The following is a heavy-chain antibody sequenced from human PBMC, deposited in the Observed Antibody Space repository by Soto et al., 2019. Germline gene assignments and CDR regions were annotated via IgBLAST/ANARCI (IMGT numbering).Heavy chain of an antibody. Sequence: QVQLQESGPGLVKPSQTLSLTCTVSGGSISSGGYYWYWIRQHPGKGLEWIGYIYYSGTTYYNPFLKSRVTISVDTPKNQFSLKLSAVTAADTAVYYCAASCVACGGFNYYGMDVWGQGTTVTVSS. CDR2: IYYSGTT. CDR3: AASCVACGGFNYYGMDV. J-gene: IGHJ6*02. D-gene: IGHD2-21*01. V-gene: IGHV4-31*03. CDR1: GGSISSGGYY.